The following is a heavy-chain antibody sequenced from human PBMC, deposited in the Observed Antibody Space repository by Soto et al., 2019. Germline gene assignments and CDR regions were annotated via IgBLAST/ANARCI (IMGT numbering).Heavy chain of an antibody. V-gene: IGHV1-24*01. J-gene: IGHJ4*02. CDR3: ALLSRLLRDLEY. D-gene: IGHD1-26*01. Sequence: DSVPGAWPVSGSRLPDLSRRWGQQAPGKGLEWRGGLDPDDGETMYAQELQGRVTMTEDTSTDSAYMELSSLRSEDTAVYYCALLSRLLRDLEYWGQGTLSTVSS. CDR1: GSRLPDLS. CDR2: LDPDDGET.